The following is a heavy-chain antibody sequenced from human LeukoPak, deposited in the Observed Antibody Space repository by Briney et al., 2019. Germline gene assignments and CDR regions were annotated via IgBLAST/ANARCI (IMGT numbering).Heavy chain of an antibody. J-gene: IGHJ5*02. CDR3: ARELKPGMPAPYNWFDP. CDR1: GGSISSYY. CDR2: IYTSGST. V-gene: IGHV4-4*07. D-gene: IGHD2-2*01. Sequence: SETLSLTYTVSGGSISSYYWSWIRQPAGKGLEWIGRIYTSGSTNYNPSLKSRVTMSVDTSKNQFSLKLSSVTAADTAVYYCARELKPGMPAPYNWFDPWGQGTLVTVSS.